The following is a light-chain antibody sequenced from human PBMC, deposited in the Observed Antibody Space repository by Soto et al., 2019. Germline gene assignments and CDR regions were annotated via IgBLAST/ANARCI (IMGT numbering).Light chain of an antibody. J-gene: IGKJ1*01. V-gene: IGKV1-5*03. CDR2: KAS. CDR1: QTITNW. CDR3: QQYNTFPWT. Sequence: DIQMTQSPSTLSASVGDRVTITCRASQTITNWLAWYQQKPGKAPKLLIYKASSLQIGVPSRFSGSGSGTDFTLTISGLQPDDFATYYYQQYNTFPWTFGQGTKVDIK.